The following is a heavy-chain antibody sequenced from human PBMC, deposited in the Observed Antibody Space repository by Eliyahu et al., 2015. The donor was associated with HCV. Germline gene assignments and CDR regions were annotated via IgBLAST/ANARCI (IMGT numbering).Heavy chain of an antibody. D-gene: IGHD3-10*01. CDR1: GYTFTSFY. J-gene: IGHJ6*02. CDR2: FNPSDTSA. Sequence: QVQLVQSGAEVKEPGASVKVSCTASGYTFTSFYIHWVRQAPGQGLEWMAIFNPSDTSATYGQNFKGRVTMTRDTSTSTMYMEVSSLGFEDTAVYFCARGAPFGKYQMDVWGQGTTVTVSS. CDR3: ARGAPFGKYQMDV. V-gene: IGHV1-46*03.